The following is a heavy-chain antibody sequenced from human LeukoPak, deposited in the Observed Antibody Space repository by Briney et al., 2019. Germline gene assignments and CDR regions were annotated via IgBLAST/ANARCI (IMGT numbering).Heavy chain of an antibody. D-gene: IGHD3-3*01. J-gene: IGHJ4*02. CDR1: ESTFSSYS. CDR3: ARANDFWSGYSKVYLDY. Sequence: GGSLRLSCEASESTFSSYSMNWVRQAPGRGLEWVSFISSAGSDKFYADSVRGRFTISRDNAKNSLYLQMNSLRAEDTAVYYCARANDFWSGYSKVYLDYWGQGTLVTVSS. V-gene: IGHV3-21*05. CDR2: ISSAGSDK.